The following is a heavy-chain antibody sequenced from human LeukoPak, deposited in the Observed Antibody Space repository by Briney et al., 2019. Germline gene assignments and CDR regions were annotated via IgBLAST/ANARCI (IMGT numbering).Heavy chain of an antibody. CDR3: TRGLGYCCDGACYGPPHYTCYAGLDV. Sequence: GGSLRLSCTASGLTLCSYWMHWVRRAPGKGLVWVLRINNDERSISYADSVRGRFTISRDNAKNTLYLQMNSLRAEDTSVYYCTRGLGYCCDGACYGPPHYTCYAGLDVCGQGTTVTVSS. CDR1: GLTLCSYW. CDR2: INNDERSI. J-gene: IGHJ6*02. V-gene: IGHV3-74*01. D-gene: IGHD2-21*02.